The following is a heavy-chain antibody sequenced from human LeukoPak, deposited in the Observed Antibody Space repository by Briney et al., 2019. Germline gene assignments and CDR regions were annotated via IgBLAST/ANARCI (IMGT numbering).Heavy chain of an antibody. V-gene: IGHV3-48*01. CDR1: GFTFSSYS. CDR3: ARDPEGTYGGDYYMDV. Sequence: QAGGSLRLSCAASGFTFSSYSMNWVRQAPGKGLEWVSYISISSSTIYYADSVKGRFTISRDNGKNSLYLQMNSLRAEDTAVYYCARDPEGTYGGDYYMDVWGKGTTVTVSS. J-gene: IGHJ6*03. CDR2: ISISSSTI. D-gene: IGHD4-23*01.